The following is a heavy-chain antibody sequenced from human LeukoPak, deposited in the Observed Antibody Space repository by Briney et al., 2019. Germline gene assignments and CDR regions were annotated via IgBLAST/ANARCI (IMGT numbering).Heavy chain of an antibody. CDR3: ARDSASCRGCAFDI. V-gene: IGHV3-7*01. J-gene: IGHJ3*02. Sequence: GGSLRLSRAASEFTFTNFWMSWVRQAPGKGLEWVANTNVDGSEKYYVDSVKGRVTISRDNAMNFLYLQLNSLRVDDTAVYYCARDSASCRGCAFDIWGQGTVVTVSS. CDR2: TNVDGSEK. D-gene: IGHD2-2*01. CDR1: EFTFTNFW.